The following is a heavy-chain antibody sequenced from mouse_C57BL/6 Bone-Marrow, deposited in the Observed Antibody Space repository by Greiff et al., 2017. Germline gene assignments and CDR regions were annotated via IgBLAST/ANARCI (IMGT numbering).Heavy chain of an antibody. V-gene: IGHV1-69*01. CDR3: VRFEVDGYVLFDY. Sequence: VQLQQPGAELVMPGASVKLSCKASGYTFTSYWMHWVKQRPGQGLEWIGEIDPSDSYTNYNQKFKGKSTLTVDKSSSTAYMQLSSLTSEDAAVYYGVRFEVDGYVLFDYWGQGTTLTVSS. CDR2: IDPSDSYT. J-gene: IGHJ2*01. D-gene: IGHD2-3*01. CDR1: GYTFTSYW.